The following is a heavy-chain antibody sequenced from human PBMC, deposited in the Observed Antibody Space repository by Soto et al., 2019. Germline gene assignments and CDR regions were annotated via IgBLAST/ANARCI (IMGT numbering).Heavy chain of an antibody. Sequence: ASVKVSCKASGGTFSSYAISWVRQAPGQGLEWMGGIIPIFGTANYAQKFQGRVTITADESTSTAYMELSSLRSEDTAVYYCARGNFWSGYSYYYYYGMDVWGQGTTVTVSS. V-gene: IGHV1-69*13. CDR3: ARGNFWSGYSYYYYYGMDV. D-gene: IGHD3-3*01. CDR2: IIPIFGTA. CDR1: GGTFSSYA. J-gene: IGHJ6*02.